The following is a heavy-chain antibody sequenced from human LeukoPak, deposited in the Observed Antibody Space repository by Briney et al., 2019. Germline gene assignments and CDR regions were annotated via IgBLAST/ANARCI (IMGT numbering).Heavy chain of an antibody. J-gene: IGHJ4*02. CDR1: GFTFSTFA. Sequence: PRGSLRLSCAASGFTFSTFAMIWVRQPPGKGLEWVSSIFPSGGEIHYADSVKGRFTISRDNSKNTLYLQMNSLRAEDTAVYYCAKAKVAYCGGDCYSTYFDYWGQGTLVTVSS. V-gene: IGHV3-23*01. CDR2: IFPSGGEI. D-gene: IGHD2-21*02. CDR3: AKAKVAYCGGDCYSTYFDY.